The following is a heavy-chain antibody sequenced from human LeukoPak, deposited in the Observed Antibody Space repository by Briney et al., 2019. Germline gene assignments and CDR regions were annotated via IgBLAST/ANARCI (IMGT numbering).Heavy chain of an antibody. CDR1: GFTFDDYA. J-gene: IGHJ5*02. CDR3: AKDIVATIIGWFDP. D-gene: IGHD5-12*01. Sequence: SGGSLRLSCAASGFTFDDYAMHWVRQAPGKGLEWVSGISWNSGSIGYADSVKGRFTISRDNAKNSLYLQMNSLRAEDTALYYCAKDIVATIIGWFDPWGQGTLVTVSS. V-gene: IGHV3-9*01. CDR2: ISWNSGSI.